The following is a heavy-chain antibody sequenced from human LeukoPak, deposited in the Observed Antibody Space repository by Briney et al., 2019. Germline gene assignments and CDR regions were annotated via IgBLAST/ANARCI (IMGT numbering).Heavy chain of an antibody. Sequence: PGRSLRLSCAASGFTFSSYGMHWVRQAPGKGLEWVAVIWYDGSDKYYADPVKGRFTISRDNSKNTLYLQMNSLRAEDTAVYYCARDVGEYYFDYWGQGTLVTVSS. D-gene: IGHD3-10*01. CDR1: GFTFSSYG. CDR2: IWYDGSDK. J-gene: IGHJ4*02. V-gene: IGHV3-33*01. CDR3: ARDVGEYYFDY.